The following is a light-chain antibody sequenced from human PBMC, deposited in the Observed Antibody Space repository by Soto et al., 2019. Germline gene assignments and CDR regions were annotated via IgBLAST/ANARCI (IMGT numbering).Light chain of an antibody. CDR3: LQDYNYPWT. CDR1: QGIRSD. V-gene: IGKV1-6*01. CDR2: AAS. Sequence: AIQLTQSPSSLSASVGDRVTITCRASQGIRSDVAWYQQKPGKAPKLLIYAASTLQSGVPLRFSGSGSDTDFPLTISSLQPEDFATYYCLQDYNYPWTFGQGTKVEIK. J-gene: IGKJ1*01.